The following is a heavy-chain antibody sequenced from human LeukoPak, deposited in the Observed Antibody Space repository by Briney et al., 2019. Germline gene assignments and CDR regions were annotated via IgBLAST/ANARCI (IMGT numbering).Heavy chain of an antibody. Sequence: QSGGSLRLSCVVSGSRFSSYAMNWVRQSPERGLEWVSAISGTGDSTSYADSLKGRFTISRDNSKNTLYLRMGSLTAEDTAVYYRAKECGRDYEDRAFDIWGQGTMVTVSS. CDR2: ISGTGDST. D-gene: IGHD3-22*01. CDR3: AKECGRDYEDRAFDI. V-gene: IGHV3-23*01. CDR1: GSRFSSYA. J-gene: IGHJ3*02.